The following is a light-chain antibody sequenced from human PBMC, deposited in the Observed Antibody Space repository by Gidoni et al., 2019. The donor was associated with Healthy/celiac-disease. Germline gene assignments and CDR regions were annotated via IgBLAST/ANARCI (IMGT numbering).Light chain of an antibody. Sequence: DIVMTQSPLSLPVTPGEPASISCRSSQRLLQSNGYNYLAWYLQKPGQYPQLLIYLGSDRASGVPDRFSGGGSGTDFTLKISKVEAEYVGVYYGMQALQTRTFGQGTRLEIK. J-gene: IGKJ5*01. CDR2: LGS. V-gene: IGKV2-28*01. CDR1: QRLLQSNGYNY. CDR3: MQALQTRT.